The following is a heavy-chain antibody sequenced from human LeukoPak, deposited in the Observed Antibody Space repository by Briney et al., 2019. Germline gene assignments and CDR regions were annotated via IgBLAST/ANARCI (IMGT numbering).Heavy chain of an antibody. D-gene: IGHD3-22*01. CDR3: ARDIYDSSGYYPLSGGLVDY. CDR1: GFTYSSYW. J-gene: IGHJ4*02. CDR2: INSDGSST. V-gene: IGHV3-74*01. Sequence: GGSLRLSCAASGFTYSSYWMHLVRQAPGKGLVWVSRINSDGSSTSYADSVKGRFTISRDNAKNTLYLQMDSLRAEDTAVYYCARDIYDSSGYYPLSGGLVDYWGQGTLVTVSS.